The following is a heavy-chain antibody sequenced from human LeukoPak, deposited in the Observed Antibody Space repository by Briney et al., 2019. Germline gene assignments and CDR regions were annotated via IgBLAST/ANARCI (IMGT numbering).Heavy chain of an antibody. CDR1: GYTFTSYD. CDR2: MNPNSGNT. CDR3: ARGRRDSRQFDY. V-gene: IGHV1-8*01. J-gene: IGHJ4*02. Sequence: ASVKVSCKASGYTFTSYDINWVRQATGQGLEWMGWMNPNSGNTGYAQKFQDRVTMTRNTSISTTYMEPSSLRSEDTAVYYCARGRRDSRQFDYWGQGTLVTVSS. D-gene: IGHD3-10*01.